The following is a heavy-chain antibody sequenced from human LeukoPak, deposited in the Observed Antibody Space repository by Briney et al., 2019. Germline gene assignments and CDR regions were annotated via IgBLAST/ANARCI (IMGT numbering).Heavy chain of an antibody. CDR3: ASGPPFLKYFEY. Sequence: GGSLRLSCTASGFTFSGYWMNWFRQAPGEGLEWVSTISVGAEYIFYADSVKGRFTISRDDSNNALYLQMHSLRAEDTALYYCASGPPFLKYFEYWGQGTLVTVSS. CDR2: ISVGAEYI. V-gene: IGHV3-23*01. CDR1: GFTFSGYW. J-gene: IGHJ4*02. D-gene: IGHD3-3*01.